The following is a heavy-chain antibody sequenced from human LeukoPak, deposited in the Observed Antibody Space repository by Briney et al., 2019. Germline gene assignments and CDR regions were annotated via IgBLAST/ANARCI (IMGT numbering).Heavy chain of an antibody. Sequence: GGSLRLSCATSGFTVRSNYMSWVRQAPGKGLEWVSVIYSGGSTYYADSVKGRFTISRDNSKNTLYLQMNSLRAEDTAVYYCAREGGLGSFDPWGQGTLVTVFS. CDR2: IYSGGST. J-gene: IGHJ5*02. CDR1: GFTVRSNY. CDR3: AREGGLGSFDP. D-gene: IGHD3-16*01. V-gene: IGHV3-53*01.